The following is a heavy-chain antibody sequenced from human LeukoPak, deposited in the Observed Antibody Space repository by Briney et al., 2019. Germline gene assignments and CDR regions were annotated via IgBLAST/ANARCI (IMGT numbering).Heavy chain of an antibody. J-gene: IGHJ4*02. CDR1: RYTFTNYV. CDR3: ARDLTHRRNYDSSGNQIVSAF. D-gene: IGHD3-22*01. V-gene: IGHV1-18*01. Sequence: ASVKVSCKASRYTFTNYVISSVRQAPGQGLECMGWISGYDGNTKYAQKFQGRVTMTTDTPTSTAYMELRSLRSDDTAVYYCARDLTHRRNYDSSGNQIVSAFWGQGTLVTVSS. CDR2: ISGYDGNT.